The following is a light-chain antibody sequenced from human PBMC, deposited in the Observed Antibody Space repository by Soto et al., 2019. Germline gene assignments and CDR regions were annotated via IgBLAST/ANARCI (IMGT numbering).Light chain of an antibody. J-gene: IGLJ1*01. Sequence: QSALTQPASVSASPGQSITISCTGTSSDVGGSNFVSWYQQHPGKPPKLIIYDVATRPSGVSNRFSGSKSGSTASLIISRLQTEDEADYYCVSVTSSTTYVIGSGTKLTVL. CDR3: VSVTSSTTYV. V-gene: IGLV2-14*03. CDR1: SSDVGGSNF. CDR2: DVA.